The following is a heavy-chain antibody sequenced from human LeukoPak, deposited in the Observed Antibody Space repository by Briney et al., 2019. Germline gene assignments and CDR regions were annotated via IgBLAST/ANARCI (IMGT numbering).Heavy chain of an antibody. D-gene: IGHD1-1*01. V-gene: IGHV1-69*13. CDR3: ATSIGTTGTTTVYYYYYGMDV. CDR1: GGTFSSYA. CDR2: IIPIFGTA. J-gene: IGHJ6*02. Sequence: SVKVSCKASGGTFSSYAISWVRQAPGQGLEWMGGIIPIFGTANYAQKFQGRVTITADESTSTAYMELSSLRSEDTAVYYCATSIGTTGTTTVYYYYYGMDVWGQGTTVTVSS.